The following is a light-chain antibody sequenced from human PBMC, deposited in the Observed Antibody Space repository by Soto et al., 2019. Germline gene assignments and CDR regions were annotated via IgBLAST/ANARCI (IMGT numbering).Light chain of an antibody. CDR3: QQYYSTPLT. Sequence: DIVMTQSPDSLAVSLGERATFNCKSSQSVLYSSNNKNYLAWYQQKPGQPPKLLIYWASTRESGVPDRFSGSGSGTDFTPTISSLQAEDVAVYYCQQYYSTPLTFGGGTKVEIK. CDR2: WAS. CDR1: QSVLYSSNNKNY. V-gene: IGKV4-1*01. J-gene: IGKJ4*01.